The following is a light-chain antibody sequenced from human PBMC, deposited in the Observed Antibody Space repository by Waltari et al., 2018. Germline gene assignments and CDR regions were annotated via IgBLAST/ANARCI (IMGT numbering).Light chain of an antibody. V-gene: IGKV1-9*01. Sequence: QLTQSPSTLSASVADRAPIPCRASQGISNFLALYQQKPGKAPEVLIFAASTLRTGVPSRFSGRGSGTDFTLTISSLQPEDFATYFCQQLDTYPRTFGQGTKVEIK. CDR2: AAS. CDR1: QGISNF. CDR3: QQLDTYPRT. J-gene: IGKJ1*01.